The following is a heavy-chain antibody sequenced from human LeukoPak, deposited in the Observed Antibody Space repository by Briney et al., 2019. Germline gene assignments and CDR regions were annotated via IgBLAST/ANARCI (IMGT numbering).Heavy chain of an antibody. J-gene: IGHJ4*02. V-gene: IGHV1-18*01. CDR1: GYTFTSYG. CDR2: ISAYNGNT. CDR3: AREVGGIVAGGTLDY. Sequence: GASVKVSCKASGYTFTSYGISWVRQAPGQGLEWMGWISAYNGNTNYAQKLQGRVTMTTDTSTSTAYMELRSLRSDDTAVYYCAREVGGIVAGGTLDYWGQGTLVTVSA. D-gene: IGHD6-13*01.